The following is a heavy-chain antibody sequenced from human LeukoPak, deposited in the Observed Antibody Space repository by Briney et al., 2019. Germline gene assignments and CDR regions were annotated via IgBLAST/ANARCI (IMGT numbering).Heavy chain of an antibody. CDR2: ISGSGGTT. V-gene: IGHV3-23*01. Sequence: GGSLRLSCAASGFXFNSYAFTWVRQAPGKGLEWVSGISGSGGTTYSADSVKGRFTISRDNSKNTLYLQMNSLRAEDTAVYYCARHIDYGGNSGTGAFDIWGQGTMVTVSS. CDR3: ARHIDYGGNSGTGAFDI. J-gene: IGHJ3*02. CDR1: GFXFNSYA. D-gene: IGHD4-23*01.